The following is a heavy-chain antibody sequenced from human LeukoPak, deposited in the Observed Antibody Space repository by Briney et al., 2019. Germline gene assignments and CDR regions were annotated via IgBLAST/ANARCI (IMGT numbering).Heavy chain of an antibody. V-gene: IGHV4-61*02. CDR2: IYTSGST. CDR1: GGSISSSSYY. CDR3: AREPPYYASENFIDAFDI. D-gene: IGHD3-10*01. J-gene: IGHJ3*02. Sequence: SETLSLTCTVSGGSISSSSYYWGWIRQPAGKGLEWLGRIYTSGSTDYNPSLRSRVTMSVDTSKNQFSLKVRSVTAADTAVYYCAREPPYYASENFIDAFDIWGQGTKVTVSS.